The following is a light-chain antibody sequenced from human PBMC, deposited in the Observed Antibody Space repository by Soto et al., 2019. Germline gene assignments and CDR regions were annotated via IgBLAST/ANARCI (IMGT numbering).Light chain of an antibody. J-gene: IGKJ5*01. CDR1: ESVSRN. V-gene: IGKV3-15*01. CDR3: QQYNSWPPIT. CDR2: DAS. Sequence: EVFMTQSPATLSVSPGERATLSCMASESVSRNLAWYQQKPGQAPRLLIYDASTRATGIPDRFSGGGSGTEFTLTISSLQSEDFVVYYCQQYNSWPPITFGQGTRLEIK.